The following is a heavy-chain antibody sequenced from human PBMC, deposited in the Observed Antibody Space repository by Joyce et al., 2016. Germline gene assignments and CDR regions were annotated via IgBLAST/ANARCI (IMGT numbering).Heavy chain of an antibody. CDR3: ARDRSAGGFDR. CDR1: GELITSFY. Sequence: QVQLQESGPGRVKPSETLSLTCTVSGELITSFYWNWIRHSPGKGLEWIGRIYNSGSSDYSPALKSRVTLSIDTSRNQFSLSLKSVTAADTAVYFCARDRSAGGFDRWGQGILVTVSS. V-gene: IGHV4-4*07. CDR2: IYNSGSS. J-gene: IGHJ4*02. D-gene: IGHD3-3*01.